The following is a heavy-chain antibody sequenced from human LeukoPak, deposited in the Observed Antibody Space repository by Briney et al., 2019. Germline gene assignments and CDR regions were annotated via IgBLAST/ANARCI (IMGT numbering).Heavy chain of an antibody. CDR2: IRYDGNNK. Sequence: GGSLRLSCAAPGFAFSSYGIHWVRQAPGKGLEWVAFIRYDGNNKYYADSVKGRLTISRDNSKNTLYLQMNSLRAEDTAVYYCVKDPVASAVAGTNYFDYWGQGTLVTVSS. CDR1: GFAFSSYG. J-gene: IGHJ4*02. CDR3: VKDPVASAVAGTNYFDY. V-gene: IGHV3-30*02. D-gene: IGHD6-19*01.